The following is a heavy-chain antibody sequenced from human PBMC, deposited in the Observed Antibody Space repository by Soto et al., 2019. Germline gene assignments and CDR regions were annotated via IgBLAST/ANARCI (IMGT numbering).Heavy chain of an antibody. Sequence: GGSLRLSCAASGFTFSSYGMHWVRQAPGKGLEWVAVIWYDGSNKYYADSVKGRFTISRDNSKNTLYLQMNSLRAEDTAVYYCARDEGYSSGWYPEYFQHWGQGTLVTVSS. V-gene: IGHV3-33*01. CDR3: ARDEGYSSGWYPEYFQH. D-gene: IGHD6-19*01. CDR2: IWYDGSNK. CDR1: GFTFSSYG. J-gene: IGHJ1*01.